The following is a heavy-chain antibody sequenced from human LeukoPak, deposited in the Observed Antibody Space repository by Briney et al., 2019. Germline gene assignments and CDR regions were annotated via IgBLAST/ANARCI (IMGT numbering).Heavy chain of an antibody. CDR3: AAKDWLLLY. D-gene: IGHD3/OR15-3a*01. CDR2: IYYSGST. V-gene: IGHV4-38-2*01. CDR1: GYSISSGYY. Sequence: SETLSLTCAVSGYSISSGYYWGWIRQPPGKGLEWIGSIYYSGSTYYNPSLKSRVTISVDTSKNQFSLKLSSVTAADTAVYYCAAKDWLLLYWGQGTLVTVSS. J-gene: IGHJ4*02.